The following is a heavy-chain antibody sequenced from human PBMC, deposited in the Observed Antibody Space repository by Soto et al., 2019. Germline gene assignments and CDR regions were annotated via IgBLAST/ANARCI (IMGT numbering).Heavy chain of an antibody. CDR2: IIPIFGTA. V-gene: IGHV1-69*01. Sequence: QVQLVQSGAEVKKPGSSVKVSCKASGGTFSSYAISWVRQPPGQGLEWMGGIIPIFGTANYAQKFQGRVTITADESTSTAYMELSSLRSEETAVYYCARTDIVVVQADDRYNWFDPWGQGTLVTVSS. J-gene: IGHJ5*02. D-gene: IGHD2-2*01. CDR1: GGTFSSYA. CDR3: ARTDIVVVQADDRYNWFDP.